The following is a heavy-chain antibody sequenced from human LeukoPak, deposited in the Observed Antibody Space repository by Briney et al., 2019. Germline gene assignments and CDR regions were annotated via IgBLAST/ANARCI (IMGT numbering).Heavy chain of an antibody. CDR2: INTYNGNT. D-gene: IGHD3-22*01. J-gene: IGHJ4*02. Sequence: ASVTVSCKASGYPFTSYGISWVRQAPGQGLEWMGWINTYNGNTNYAQILQGRVTLTRDTSTSSAYMELRSLRPDDTAVYYCARGGVGDGYYLYYFDYWGQGTLVTVSS. CDR3: ARGGVGDGYYLYYFDY. CDR1: GYPFTSYG. V-gene: IGHV1-18*01.